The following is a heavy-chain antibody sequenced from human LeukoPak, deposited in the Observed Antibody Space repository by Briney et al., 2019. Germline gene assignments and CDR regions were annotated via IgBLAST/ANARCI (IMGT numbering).Heavy chain of an antibody. V-gene: IGHV3-23*01. CDR3: AKESSSWYSPYYFDY. CDR2: ISGSGGST. D-gene: IGHD6-13*01. Sequence: PGGSLRLSCAASGFTFTSYGMSWVRQAPGKGLEWVSAISGSGGSTYYADSVKGRFTISRDNSKNTLYLQMNSLRAEDTAVYYCAKESSSWYSPYYFDYWGQGTLVTVSS. CDR1: GFTFTSYG. J-gene: IGHJ4*02.